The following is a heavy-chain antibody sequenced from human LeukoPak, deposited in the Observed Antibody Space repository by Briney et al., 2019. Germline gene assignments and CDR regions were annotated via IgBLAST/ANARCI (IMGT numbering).Heavy chain of an antibody. V-gene: IGHV3-30*18. CDR1: GFTFSSYG. CDR3: AKERQYYDFWSGYFSGFDY. D-gene: IGHD3-3*01. Sequence: PGGSLRLSCAASGFTFSSYGMHWVRQAPGQGLEWVAVISFDGRHQYYADSVKGRFTFSRDNSKNTLYLQMNSLRAEDTAVYYCAKERQYYDFWSGYFSGFDYWGQGTLVTVSS. J-gene: IGHJ4*02. CDR2: ISFDGRHQ.